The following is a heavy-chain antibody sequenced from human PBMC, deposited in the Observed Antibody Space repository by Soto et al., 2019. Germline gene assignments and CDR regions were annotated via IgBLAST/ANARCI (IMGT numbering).Heavy chain of an antibody. Sequence: QVQVVQSGAEVKKPESSVKVSCKPSGGTFNTYTVNWVRLAPGHGLEWMGRFIPILDMANYAQKFQDRVTITADRSMFTAYMELNILTSDDTAVYYCAITYCRDNSCPRDFDFWGSGTRVTVSS. CDR3: AITYCRDNSCPRDFDF. CDR2: FIPILDMA. CDR1: GGTFNTYT. V-gene: IGHV1-69*02. J-gene: IGHJ4*02. D-gene: IGHD2-21*01.